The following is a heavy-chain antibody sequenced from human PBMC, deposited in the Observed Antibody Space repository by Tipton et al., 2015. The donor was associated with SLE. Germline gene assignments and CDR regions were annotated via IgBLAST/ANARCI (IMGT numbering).Heavy chain of an antibody. CDR3: ARAYSGSYYYYYMDV. J-gene: IGHJ6*03. Sequence: TLSLTCTVSGGSVSSNSYYWGWIRQPPGKGLEWIGEINHSGNTNYNPSLRSRITISVDTSKNQFSLKLSSVTAADTAVYYCARAYSGSYYYYYMDVWGKGTTVTVSS. CDR2: INHSGNT. V-gene: IGHV4-39*07. CDR1: GGSVSSNSYY. D-gene: IGHD1-26*01.